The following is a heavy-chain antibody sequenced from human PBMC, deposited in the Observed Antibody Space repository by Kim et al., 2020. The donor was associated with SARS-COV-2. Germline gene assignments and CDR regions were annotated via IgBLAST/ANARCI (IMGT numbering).Heavy chain of an antibody. D-gene: IGHD2-21*02. Sequence: GGSLRLSCAPSGFTFDNFWMSWVRQAPGKGLEWVATISPDRGEKFYVDSVKGRLTISRDNAKKSLYVQMNSLGVEDTAVYYCARLFGGNSLIDYWGQGTLVTVSS. CDR2: ISPDRGEK. V-gene: IGHV3-7*03. CDR1: GFTFDNFW. J-gene: IGHJ4*02. CDR3: ARLFGGNSLIDY.